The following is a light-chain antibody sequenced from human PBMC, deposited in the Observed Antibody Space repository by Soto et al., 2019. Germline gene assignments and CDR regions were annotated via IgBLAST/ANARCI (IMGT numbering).Light chain of an antibody. CDR1: SSDVGGYNY. Sequence: QSALTQPASVSGSPGQSITISCTGTSSDVGGYNYVSWYQQHPGIAPKLMIYEVSNRPSGVSNRFSGSKSGNTASLTISGLQAEDEADYYCSSYTSSSTVVVFGGGTKLTVL. CDR3: SSYTSSSTVVV. CDR2: EVS. V-gene: IGLV2-14*01. J-gene: IGLJ2*01.